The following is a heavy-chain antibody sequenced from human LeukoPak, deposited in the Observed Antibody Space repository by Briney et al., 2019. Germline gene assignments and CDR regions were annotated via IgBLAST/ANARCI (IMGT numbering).Heavy chain of an antibody. CDR1: GFTFSSYA. CDR2: ISGSGGST. CDR3: VRDDVYYYDSSGYPH. D-gene: IGHD3-22*01. V-gene: IGHV3-23*01. Sequence: GGSLRLSCAASGFTFSSYAMSWVRQAPGKGLEWVSAISGSGGSTYYADSVKGRFFISRDNSKNTLFLQLSSLRPEDTAVYYCVRDDVYYYDSSGYPHWGQGTLVTVSS. J-gene: IGHJ1*01.